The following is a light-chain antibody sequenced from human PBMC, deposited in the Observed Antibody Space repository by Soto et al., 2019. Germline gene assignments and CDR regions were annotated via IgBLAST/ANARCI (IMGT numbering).Light chain of an antibody. V-gene: IGKV1-5*01. CDR2: DVS. CDR3: QHYDSSSAT. CDR1: QTITEW. Sequence: DIQMTQSPSTLSVSVGDRVTLTCRASQTITEWLSWYQQKPGRAPKLLIYDVSTLESGVPSRFSGSGSGTEFTLQIRSLQPDDFAPYYCQHYDSSSATFGQGTKVEVK. J-gene: IGKJ1*01.